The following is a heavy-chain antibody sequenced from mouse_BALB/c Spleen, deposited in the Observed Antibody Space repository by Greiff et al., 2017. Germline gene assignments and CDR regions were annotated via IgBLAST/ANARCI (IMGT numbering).Heavy chain of an antibody. Sequence: EVQLVESGGGLVKPGGSLKLSCAASGFTFSDYYMYWVRQTPDKRLEWVATISDGGSYTYYPDSVKGRFTISRDNAKINLYLQMSSLKSEDTAMYYYARYDEWFPFAYWGQGTLVTVSA. D-gene: IGHD2-3*01. CDR3: ARYDEWFPFAY. CDR1: GFTFSDYY. J-gene: IGHJ3*01. CDR2: ISDGGSYT. V-gene: IGHV5-4*02.